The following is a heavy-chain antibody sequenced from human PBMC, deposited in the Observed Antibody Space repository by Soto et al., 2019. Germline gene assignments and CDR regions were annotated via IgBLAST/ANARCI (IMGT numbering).Heavy chain of an antibody. CDR1: GVSMNNTSYY. CDR2: IYFSGST. J-gene: IGHJ4*02. Sequence: PSETLSLTCTVSGVSMNNTSYYWGWIRQSPGKGLEWIGTIYFSGSTFYNPSLKSRLTISIDGSKNQFSLRLTSVTAADTAVYYCARHGSYWGQGTLVTVSS. V-gene: IGHV4-39*01. CDR3: ARHGSY.